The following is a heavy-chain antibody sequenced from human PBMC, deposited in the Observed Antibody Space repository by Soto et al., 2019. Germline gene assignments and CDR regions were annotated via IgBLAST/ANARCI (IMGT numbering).Heavy chain of an antibody. CDR1: GYTFTGYY. CDR3: ARGGKWLALYYFDY. Sequence: ASVKVSFKASGYTFTGYYMHWVRQAPGQGLEWMGWINPNSGGTNYAQKFQGRVTMTRDTSISTAYMELSRLRSDDTAVYYCARGGKWLALYYFDYWGQGTLVTVSS. CDR2: INPNSGGT. J-gene: IGHJ4*02. D-gene: IGHD3-22*01. V-gene: IGHV1-2*02.